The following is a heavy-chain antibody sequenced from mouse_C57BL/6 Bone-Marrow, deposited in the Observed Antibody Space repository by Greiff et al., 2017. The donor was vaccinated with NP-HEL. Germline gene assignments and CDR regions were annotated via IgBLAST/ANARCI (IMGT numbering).Heavy chain of an antibody. CDR2: IDPSDSET. D-gene: IGHD2-1*01. Sequence: VQLQQPGAELVRPGSSVKLSCKASGYTFTSYWMHWVKQRPIPGLEWIGNIDPSDSETHYNQKFKDKATLTVDKSSSTAYMQLSSLTAEDSAVYYCARDGNYFFDYWGQGTTLTVSS. V-gene: IGHV1-52*01. CDR1: GYTFTSYW. J-gene: IGHJ2*01. CDR3: ARDGNYFFDY.